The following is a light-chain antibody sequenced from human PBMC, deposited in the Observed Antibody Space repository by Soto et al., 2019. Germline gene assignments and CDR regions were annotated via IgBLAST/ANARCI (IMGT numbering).Light chain of an antibody. V-gene: IGKV3D-15*01. J-gene: IGKJ3*01. CDR1: QSVSSN. CDR3: QQYNDWPRT. CDR2: GVS. Sequence: EIMMTQSPATLSVYRGERATLSCRASQSVSSNLAWNQQKPGQAPRLLLYGVSTRATGIPARFSGSGSGTEFTLTISSMQSEDFAIYYCQQYNDWPRTFGPGTKVDFK.